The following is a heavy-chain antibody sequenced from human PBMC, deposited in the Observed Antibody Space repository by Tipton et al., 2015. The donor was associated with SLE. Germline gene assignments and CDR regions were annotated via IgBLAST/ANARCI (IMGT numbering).Heavy chain of an antibody. CDR1: GGSISSGGYY. D-gene: IGHD1-26*01. V-gene: IGHV4-30-2*05. J-gene: IGHJ6*03. Sequence: TLSLTCTVSGGSISSGGYYWSWIRQPPGKGLEWIGSIYHSGSTYYNPSLKSRVTISVDTSKNQFSLKLTSVTAADTAVYYCARAATRIEGMDVWGKGTTVTVSS. CDR3: ARAATRIEGMDV. CDR2: IYHSGST.